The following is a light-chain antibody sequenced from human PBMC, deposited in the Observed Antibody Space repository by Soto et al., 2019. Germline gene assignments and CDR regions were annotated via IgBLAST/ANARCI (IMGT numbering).Light chain of an antibody. Sequence: DSVLTHSPDSLAVSLGERATIHCKSSQSVLYSAKNKNYLAWYQQKPGQPPKLLIYWASTRESGVPDRFSGSGSGTDFTLTISSLQAEDVAVYYCQQYYSTPRTFGQGTKVAIK. CDR3: QQYYSTPRT. V-gene: IGKV4-1*01. CDR2: WAS. CDR1: QSVLYSAKNKNY. J-gene: IGKJ1*01.